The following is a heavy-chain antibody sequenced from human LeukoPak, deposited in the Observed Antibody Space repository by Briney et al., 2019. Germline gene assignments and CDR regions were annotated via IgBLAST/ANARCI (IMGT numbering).Heavy chain of an antibody. J-gene: IGHJ5*02. CDR3: ARGKNTGTTRRNWFDP. D-gene: IGHD1-7*01. Sequence: SETLPLTCTVSGGSISSGNYYWSRIRQHPGKGLEWIGYIYYSGNTYYNPSLKSRVTISGDTSMNQFSLKLSSVTAADTAVYYCARGKNTGTTRRNWFDPWGQGTLVTVSS. V-gene: IGHV4-31*03. CDR2: IYYSGNT. CDR1: GGSISSGNYY.